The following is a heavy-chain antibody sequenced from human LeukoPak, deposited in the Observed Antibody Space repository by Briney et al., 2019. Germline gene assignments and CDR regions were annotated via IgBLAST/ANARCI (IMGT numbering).Heavy chain of an antibody. CDR3: ASRPSIVVVPAAISSVQNWFDP. Sequence: SETLSLTCAVYGGSFSGYYWSWIRQPPGKGLEWIGEINHSGSTNYNPSLKSRVTKSVDTSKNQFSLKLSSVTAADTAVYYCASRPSIVVVPAAISSVQNWFDPWGQGTLVTVSS. J-gene: IGHJ5*02. D-gene: IGHD2-2*02. V-gene: IGHV4-34*01. CDR2: INHSGST. CDR1: GGSFSGYY.